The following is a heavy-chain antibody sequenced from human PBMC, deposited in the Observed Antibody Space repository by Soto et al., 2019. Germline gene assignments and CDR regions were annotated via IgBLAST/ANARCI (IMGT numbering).Heavy chain of an antibody. CDR2: ISYDGSDK. Sequence: QVQLVESGGGVVQPGRSLRLSCAASGFTFSSFGMHWVRQAPGKGLEWVAVISYDGSDKYFADSVKGRFTISRDNSKNTMYLQMNSLKTEDTAVYYCAKDRQIAAVGAYFDSWGQGALVTVSS. V-gene: IGHV3-30*18. J-gene: IGHJ4*02. CDR1: GFTFSSFG. CDR3: AKDRQIAAVGAYFDS. D-gene: IGHD6-13*01.